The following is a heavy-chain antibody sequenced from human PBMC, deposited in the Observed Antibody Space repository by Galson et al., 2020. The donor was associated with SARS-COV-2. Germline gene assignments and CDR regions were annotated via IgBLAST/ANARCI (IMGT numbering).Heavy chain of an antibody. CDR3: ARDLSTYGMDV. CDR1: GGSVSSGSYY. J-gene: IGHJ6*02. CDR2: IYYSGST. Sequence: SDTLSLTCTVSGGSVSSGSYYWSWIRQPPGKGLEWIGYIYYSGSTNYNPSLKSRVTISVDTSKNQFSLKLSSVTAADTAVYYCARDLSTYGMDVWGQGTTVTVSS. V-gene: IGHV4-61*01.